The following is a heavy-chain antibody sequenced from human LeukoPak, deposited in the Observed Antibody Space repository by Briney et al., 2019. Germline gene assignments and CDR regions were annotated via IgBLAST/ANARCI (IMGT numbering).Heavy chain of an antibody. CDR2: TYYRSTWYN. CDR1: GDSVSSNSVT. V-gene: IGHV6-1*01. CDR3: ARRLTQYDCFDP. D-gene: IGHD2-2*01. Sequence: SQTLSLTCAISGDSVSSNSVTWNWISQPPSKGLKGLGRTYYRSTWYNDYAVSVRGRITVNPDTSKNQFSLHLNSVTPEDTAVYYCARRLTQYDCFDPWGQGILVTVPS. J-gene: IGHJ5*02.